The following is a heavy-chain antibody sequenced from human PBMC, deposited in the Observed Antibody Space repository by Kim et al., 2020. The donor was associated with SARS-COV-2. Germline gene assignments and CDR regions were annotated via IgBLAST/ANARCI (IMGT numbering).Heavy chain of an antibody. CDR2: IYQSEGT. CDR3: ARGPYSDYFDS. Sequence: SETLSLTCDVSGASISSGSYSWRCIRQSPGQDLEWIASIYQSEGTYYTPSLKSRLSISMDSSRNRFSLTLTSVTAADTAVYYFARGPYSDYFDSWRQCT. CDR1: GASISSGSYS. J-gene: IGHJ4*02. V-gene: IGHV4-30-2*06. D-gene: IGHD4-4*01.